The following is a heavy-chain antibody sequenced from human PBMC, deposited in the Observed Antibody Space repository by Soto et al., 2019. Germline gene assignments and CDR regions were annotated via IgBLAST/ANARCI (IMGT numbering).Heavy chain of an antibody. CDR2: NFWDDEK. CDR1: GFSHTTSGVG. V-gene: IGHV2-5*02. Sequence: QITLKESGPTLVKPTQTLTLTCTFSGFSHTTSGVGVGWIRQPPGKALEWLAINFWDDEKRYSPSLKSRLTITMDTSKNQVVLSMTKMDPVDTGTYYCAHPDPYDSSGYLAFDIWGQGTMVIVSS. CDR3: AHPDPYDSSGYLAFDI. J-gene: IGHJ3*02. D-gene: IGHD3-22*01.